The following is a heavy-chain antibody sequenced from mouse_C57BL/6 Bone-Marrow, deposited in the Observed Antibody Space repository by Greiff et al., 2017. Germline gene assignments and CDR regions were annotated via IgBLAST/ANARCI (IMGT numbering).Heavy chain of an antibody. CDR2: IHPNSGST. CDR3: ARSGTAQAAWFAY. J-gene: IGHJ3*01. CDR1: GYTFTSYW. D-gene: IGHD3-2*02. Sequence: QVHVKQSGAELVKPGASVKLSCKASGYTFTSYWMHWVKQRPGQGLEWIGMIHPNSGSTNYNEKFKSKATLTVAKSSSTAYMQLSSLTSEDSAVYYCARSGTAQAAWFAYWGQGTLVTVSA. V-gene: IGHV1-64*01.